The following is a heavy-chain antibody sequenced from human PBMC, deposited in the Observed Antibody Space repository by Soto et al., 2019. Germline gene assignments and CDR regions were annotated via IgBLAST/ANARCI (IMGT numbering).Heavy chain of an antibody. V-gene: IGHV3-21*01. CDR1: GFTFSSYS. J-gene: IGHJ6*02. CDR2: ISSSSSYI. D-gene: IGHD2-2*01. Sequence: LRLSCAAPGFTFSSYSMNWVRQAPGKGLEWVSSISSSSSYIYYADSVKGRFTISRDNAKNSLYLQMNSLRAEDTAVYYCARESGYCSSTSCPYYYYGMDVWGQGTTVTVSS. CDR3: ARESGYCSSTSCPYYYYGMDV.